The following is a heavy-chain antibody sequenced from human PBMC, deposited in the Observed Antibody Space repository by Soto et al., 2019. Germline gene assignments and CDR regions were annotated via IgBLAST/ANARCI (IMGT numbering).Heavy chain of an antibody. V-gene: IGHV4-39*01. CDR2: IYYSGST. CDR3: ARLPDSSGYSVFDY. D-gene: IGHD3-22*01. Sequence: SETLSLTCTVSGGSISSSSYYWGWIRQPPGKGLEWIGSIYYSGSTYYNPSLKSRVTISVDTSKNQFSLKLSSVTAADTAVYYCARLPDSSGYSVFDYWGQGTLVTV. J-gene: IGHJ4*02. CDR1: GGSISSSSYY.